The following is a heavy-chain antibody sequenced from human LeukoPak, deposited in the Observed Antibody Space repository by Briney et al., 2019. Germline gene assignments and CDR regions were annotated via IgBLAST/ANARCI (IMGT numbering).Heavy chain of an antibody. CDR1: GYTFPGYY. D-gene: IGHD6-13*01. V-gene: IGHV1-2*06. CDR3: ARSSSSWYYFDY. Sequence: GASEKVSCKASGYTFPGYYMHWVRQAPRQGLEWMGRINHNSGGTNYAQKFQGRVTMTRDPSISTAYMELSRLRSDDTAVYYCARSSSSWYYFDYWGQGTLVTVSS. J-gene: IGHJ4*02. CDR2: INHNSGGT.